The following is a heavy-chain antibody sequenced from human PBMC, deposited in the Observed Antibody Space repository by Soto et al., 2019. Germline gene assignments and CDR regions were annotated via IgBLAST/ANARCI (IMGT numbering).Heavy chain of an antibody. CDR1: ELTFSDFW. V-gene: IGHV3-7*03. J-gene: IGHJ4*02. D-gene: IGHD1-26*01. Sequence: GGSLRLFCPASELTFSDFWMSWVRQAPGKGLEWVANIKEDGSEKYYVDSVKGRFTISRDSAKKSLYLQMDSLRAEDTAVYYCARLRKGGYCDYWGQGALVTVSS. CDR2: IKEDGSEK. CDR3: ARLRKGGYCDY.